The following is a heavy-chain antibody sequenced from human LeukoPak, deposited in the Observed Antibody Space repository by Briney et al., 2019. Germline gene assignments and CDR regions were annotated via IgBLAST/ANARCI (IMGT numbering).Heavy chain of an antibody. CDR1: GGSISSYY. Sequence: SETLSLTCTVSGGSISSYYWSWIRQPPGKGLEWIGYIYYSGSTNYNPSLKSRVTISVDTSKNQFSLKLSSVTAADTAVYYCARLSAAAQTYYYYMDVWGKGTTVTVSS. CDR3: ARLSAAAQTYYYYMDV. V-gene: IGHV4-59*01. D-gene: IGHD6-13*01. CDR2: IYYSGST. J-gene: IGHJ6*03.